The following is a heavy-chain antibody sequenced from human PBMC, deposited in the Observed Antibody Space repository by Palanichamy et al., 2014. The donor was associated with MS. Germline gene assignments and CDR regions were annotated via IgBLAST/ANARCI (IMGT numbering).Heavy chain of an antibody. Sequence: QVQLVEAGGGLVKPGGSLRLSCAASGFIFSDYYMTWIRQSPGKGLEWVSYIGKGGSPIYYTDSVKGRFTISRDNAENSLFLHMNSLRAEDTAIYFCARDAQPYFWSGYFDSWGQGTLVTVSS. D-gene: IGHD3-3*01. CDR2: IGKGGSPI. J-gene: IGHJ4*02. CDR1: GFIFSDYY. CDR3: ARDAQPYFWSGYFDS. V-gene: IGHV3-11*01.